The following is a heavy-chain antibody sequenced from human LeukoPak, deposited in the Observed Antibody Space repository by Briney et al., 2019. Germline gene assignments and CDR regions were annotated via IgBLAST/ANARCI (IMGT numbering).Heavy chain of an antibody. J-gene: IGHJ4*02. D-gene: IGHD2-15*01. CDR3: ASQGIVVVVAADFDY. CDR2: IYYSGST. V-gene: IGHV4-39*01. Sequence: SETLSLTCTVSGGSISSSSYYWGWIRQPPGKGLEWIGSIYYSGSTYYNPSLKSRVTISVDTSKNQFSLKLSSVTAADTAVYYCASQGIVVVVAADFDYWGQGTLVTVSS. CDR1: GGSISSSSYY.